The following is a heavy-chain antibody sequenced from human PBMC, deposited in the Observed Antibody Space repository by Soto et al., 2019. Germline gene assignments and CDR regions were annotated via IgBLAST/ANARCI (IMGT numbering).Heavy chain of an antibody. CDR2: IIPIFGTA. D-gene: IGHD3-3*01. CDR3: AADPLGGIYYYYYGMDV. Sequence: ASVKVSCKASGGTFSSYAISWVRQAPGQGLEWMGGIIPIFGTANYAQKFQERVTITRDMSTSTAYMELSSLRSEDTAVYYCAADPLGGIYYYYYGMDVWGQGTTVTVSS. J-gene: IGHJ6*02. CDR1: GGTFSSYA. V-gene: IGHV1-69*05.